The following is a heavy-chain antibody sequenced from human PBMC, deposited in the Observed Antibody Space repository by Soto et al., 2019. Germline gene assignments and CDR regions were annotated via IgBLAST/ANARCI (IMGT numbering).Heavy chain of an antibody. V-gene: IGHV3-48*02. Sequence: GGSLRLSCAASGFTFSSYSMNWVRQAPGKGLEWVSYISSSSSTIYYADSVKGRFTISRDNAKNSLYLQMNSLRDEDTAVYYCAREYYYDSSGAVWYYYYGMDVWGQGTTVTVSS. CDR2: ISSSSSTI. CDR1: GFTFSSYS. D-gene: IGHD3-22*01. J-gene: IGHJ6*02. CDR3: AREYYYDSSGAVWYYYYGMDV.